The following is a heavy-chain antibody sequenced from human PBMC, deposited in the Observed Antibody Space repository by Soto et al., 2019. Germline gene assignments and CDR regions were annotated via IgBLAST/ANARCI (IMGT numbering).Heavy chain of an antibody. D-gene: IGHD1-26*01. J-gene: IGHJ3*02. CDR3: ARAGIVGAKGDAFDI. V-gene: IGHV3-48*03. CDR1: GFTFSSYE. Sequence: LRLSCAASGFTFSSYEMNWVRQAPGKGLEWVSYISSSGSTIYYADSVKGRFTISRDNAKNSLYLQMNSLRAEDTAVYYCARAGIVGAKGDAFDIWGRGTMVTVSS. CDR2: ISSSGSTI.